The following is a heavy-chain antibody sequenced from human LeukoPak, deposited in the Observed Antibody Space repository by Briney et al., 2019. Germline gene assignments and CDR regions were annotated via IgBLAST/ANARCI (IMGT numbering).Heavy chain of an antibody. J-gene: IGHJ4*02. CDR2: ISYDGSNK. CDR3: AKAAGYSSSWFLDY. Sequence: GRSLRLSCAASGFTFSSYGMHWVRQAPGKGLEWVAVISYDGSNKYYADSVKGRFTISRDNSKNTLYLQMNSLRAEDTAVYYCAKAAGYSSSWFLDYWGQGTLVTVSS. CDR1: GFTFSSYG. V-gene: IGHV3-30*18. D-gene: IGHD6-13*01.